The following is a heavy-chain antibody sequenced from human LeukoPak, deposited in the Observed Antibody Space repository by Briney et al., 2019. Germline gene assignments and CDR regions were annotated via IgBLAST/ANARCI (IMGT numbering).Heavy chain of an antibody. CDR1: GFTFDDYG. D-gene: IGHD1-26*01. CDR2: INWNGGST. Sequence: GGSLRLSCAASGFTFDDYGMSWVRQAPGKWLEWVSSINWNGGSTGYADSVKGRFTISRDNAKNSLYLQMNSLRAEDTALYYCARTLLWQLQPYDFDYWGQGTLVTVSS. J-gene: IGHJ4*02. V-gene: IGHV3-20*04. CDR3: ARTLLWQLQPYDFDY.